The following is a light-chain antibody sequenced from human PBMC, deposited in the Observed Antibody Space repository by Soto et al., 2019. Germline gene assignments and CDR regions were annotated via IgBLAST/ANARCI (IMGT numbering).Light chain of an antibody. Sequence: IVFTQSPATLSLSPGERAILSCRASQSVGTYLAWYQQKPGQAPRLLIYDAYNRATGIPPRFSGSGSGTDFTLTISSLEPEDSAVYYCQQRHMWPITFGQGTRLEI. CDR1: QSVGTY. CDR3: QQRHMWPIT. CDR2: DAY. V-gene: IGKV3-11*01. J-gene: IGKJ5*01.